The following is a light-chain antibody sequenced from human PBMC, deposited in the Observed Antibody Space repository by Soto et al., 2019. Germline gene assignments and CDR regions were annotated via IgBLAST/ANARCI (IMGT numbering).Light chain of an antibody. CDR3: GTWDSSLSSVV. CDR2: DTH. J-gene: IGLJ2*01. Sequence: QAVVTQPPSVSAAPGQTVTISCSGSSSNIENNYVSWYQQLPGTAPKLLIYDTHKRPSRIPDRFSGSRSGTSATLGITGLQTGDEADYYCGTWDSSLSSVVFGGGTKVTVL. V-gene: IGLV1-51*01. CDR1: SSNIENNY.